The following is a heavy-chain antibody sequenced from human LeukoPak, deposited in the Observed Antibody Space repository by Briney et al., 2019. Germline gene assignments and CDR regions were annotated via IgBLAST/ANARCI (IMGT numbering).Heavy chain of an antibody. CDR2: INPNSGGT. J-gene: IGHJ4*02. D-gene: IGHD6-19*01. Sequence: ASVNVSCKASGYTFTDYYMHWVRQAPGQGLEWMGLINPNSGGTNYAQKFQGRVTMTRDTSISTAYMELSRLRSDDTAVYYCATQRERAVAGTSSIDYWGQGTLVTV. CDR1: GYTFTDYY. V-gene: IGHV1-2*02. CDR3: ATQRERAVAGTSSIDY.